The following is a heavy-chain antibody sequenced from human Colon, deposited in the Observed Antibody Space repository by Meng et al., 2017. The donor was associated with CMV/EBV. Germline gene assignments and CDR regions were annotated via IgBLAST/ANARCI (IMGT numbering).Heavy chain of an antibody. D-gene: IGHD2-21*02. V-gene: IGHV3-53*01. CDR1: GFSVSRNY. Sequence: GESLKISCAASGFSVSRNYVSWVRQGPGKGLEWLAVIYDTGSRYYADSVKGRFTVSRDESKNTVFLQMNNLRPEDTAVYYCARNRLECGGDCYFADIWGQGTLVTVSS. CDR3: ARNRLECGGDCYFADI. J-gene: IGHJ3*02. CDR2: IYDTGSR.